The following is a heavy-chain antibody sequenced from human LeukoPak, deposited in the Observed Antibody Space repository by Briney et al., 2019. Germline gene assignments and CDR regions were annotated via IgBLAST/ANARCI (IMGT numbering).Heavy chain of an antibody. CDR3: ARGTRRLNGSGSYSPGSGWFDP. J-gene: IGHJ5*02. V-gene: IGHV4-59*12. CDR2: IYYSGST. D-gene: IGHD3-10*01. Sequence: SETLSLTCTVSGGSISSYYWSWIRQPPGKGLEWIGYIYYSGSTNYNPSLKSRVTISVDTSKNQFSLKLSSVTAADTAVYYCARGTRRLNGSGSYSPGSGWFDPWGQGTLVTVSS. CDR1: GGSISSYY.